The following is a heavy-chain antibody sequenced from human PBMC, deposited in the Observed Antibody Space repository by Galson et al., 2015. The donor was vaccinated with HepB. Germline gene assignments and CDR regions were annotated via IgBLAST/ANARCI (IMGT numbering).Heavy chain of an antibody. CDR2: INPNSGGT. D-gene: IGHD7-27*01. V-gene: IGHV1-2*02. CDR3: ARDLPNWGFDY. CDR1: GYTFTGYY. J-gene: IGHJ4*02. Sequence: SVKVSCKASGYTFTGYYMHWVRQAPGQGLEWMGWINPNSGGTNYAQKFQGRVTMTTDTSTSTAYMELRSLRSDDTAVYYCARDLPNWGFDYWGQGTLVTVSS.